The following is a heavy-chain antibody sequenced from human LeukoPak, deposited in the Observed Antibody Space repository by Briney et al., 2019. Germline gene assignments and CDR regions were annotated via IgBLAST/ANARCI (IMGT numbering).Heavy chain of an antibody. J-gene: IGHJ4*02. Sequence: GGSLRLSCAASGFTFSSYAMSWVRQGPGKGLEWVSSISGSGGTYYADSVKGRFTISRDNSKNTLYLQMNSLRADDTAVFYCAKGGGSGFFDYWGQGNVVTVSS. D-gene: IGHD3-10*01. CDR3: AKGGGSGFFDY. CDR2: ISGSGGT. CDR1: GFTFSSYA. V-gene: IGHV3-23*01.